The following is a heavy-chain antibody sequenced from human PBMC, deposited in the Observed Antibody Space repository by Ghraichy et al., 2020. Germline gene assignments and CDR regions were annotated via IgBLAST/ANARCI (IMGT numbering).Heavy chain of an antibody. Sequence: SETLSLTCTVSGGSINSGGYYWGWIRHHPGKGLEWIGDIYYSGSTYYNPSLKSRLTLSLDTSENQFSLNLSSVTAADTAVYYCARGYYYYYYTDVWGKRTTVTVSS. V-gene: IGHV4-31*03. D-gene: IGHD3-10*01. CDR1: GGSINSGGYY. CDR3: ARGYYYYYYTDV. CDR2: IYYSGST. J-gene: IGHJ6*03.